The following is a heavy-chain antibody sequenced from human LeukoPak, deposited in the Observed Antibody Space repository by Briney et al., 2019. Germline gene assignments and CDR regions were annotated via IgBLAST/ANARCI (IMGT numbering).Heavy chain of an antibody. D-gene: IGHD6-19*01. Sequence: SETLSLTCTVSGGSINNFYWSWIRQPPGKGLEWIGYIYSDGSAIYKPSLKSRLIMSVDPSKNHFSLNLNYVTAADTAVYYCARSQWQGSKRFDPWGQGILITV. V-gene: IGHV4-59*01. J-gene: IGHJ5*02. CDR1: GGSINNFY. CDR3: ARSQWQGSKRFDP. CDR2: IYSDGSA.